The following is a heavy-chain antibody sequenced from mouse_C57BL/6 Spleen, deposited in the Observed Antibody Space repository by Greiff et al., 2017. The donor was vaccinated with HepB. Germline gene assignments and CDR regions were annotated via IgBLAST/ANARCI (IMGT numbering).Heavy chain of an antibody. CDR2: ISSGSSTI. V-gene: IGHV5-17*01. J-gene: IGHJ2*01. CDR3: ARDGGFDY. Sequence: EVMLVESGGGLVKPGGSLKLSCAASGFTFSDYGMHWVRQAPEKGLEWVAYISSGSSTIYYADTVKGRFTISRDNAKNTLCLQRTSLRSEDTAMYYCARDGGFDYWGQGTTLTVSS. CDR1: GFTFSDYG.